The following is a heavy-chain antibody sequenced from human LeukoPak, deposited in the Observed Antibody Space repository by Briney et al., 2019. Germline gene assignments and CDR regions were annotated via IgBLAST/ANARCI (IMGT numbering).Heavy chain of an antibody. J-gene: IGHJ5*02. CDR1: GGSISSGSYY. Sequence: PSQTLSLTCTVPGGSISSGSYYWSWIRQPAGKGLEWIGRIYTSGSTNYNPSLKSRVTISVDTSKNQFSLKLSSVTAADTAVYYCAGQSDPWGQGTLVTVSS. V-gene: IGHV4-61*02. CDR2: IYTSGST. CDR3: AGQSDP.